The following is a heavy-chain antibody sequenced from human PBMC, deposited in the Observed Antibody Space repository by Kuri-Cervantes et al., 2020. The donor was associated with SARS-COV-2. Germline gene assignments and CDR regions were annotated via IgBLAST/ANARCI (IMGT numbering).Heavy chain of an antibody. J-gene: IGHJ4*02. D-gene: IGHD2-15*01. V-gene: IGHV3-74*01. CDR1: GFTISTYW. CDR3: TSGVVVVVAGLRDY. CDR2: ISSDGNNT. Sequence: GGSLRLSCAASGFTISTYWMHWVRQAPGKGLVWVSRISSDGNNTNYADSVKGRFTISRDNARDTLYLQMNSLKTDDTAVYYCTSGVVVVVAGLRDYWGQGTLVTVSS.